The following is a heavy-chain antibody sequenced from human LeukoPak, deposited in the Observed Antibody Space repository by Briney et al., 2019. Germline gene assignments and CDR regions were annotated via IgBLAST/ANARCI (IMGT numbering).Heavy chain of an antibody. J-gene: IGHJ4*02. Sequence: PSETLSLTCTVSGSSVNHYYWNWIRQPAGKGLEWIGRIYSSGSTKYNPSLKSRVTMSVDTSKNQVSLKLTSVTAADTAVYYCARGGTIFGDYWGQGTLVTVSS. CDR3: ARGGTIFGDY. V-gene: IGHV4-4*07. CDR2: IYSSGST. D-gene: IGHD3-3*01. CDR1: GSSVNHYY.